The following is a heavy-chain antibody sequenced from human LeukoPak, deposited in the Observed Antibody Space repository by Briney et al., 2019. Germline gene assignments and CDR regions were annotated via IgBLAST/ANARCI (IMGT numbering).Heavy chain of an antibody. Sequence: GASVKVSCKASGYTFTSYYMHWVRQAPGQGLEWMGWINPNSGGTNYAQKFQGRVTMTRDTSISTAYMELSRLRSDDTAVYYCARVNKVATTRGDFDYWGQGTLVTVSS. CDR2: INPNSGGT. CDR3: ARVNKVATTRGDFDY. V-gene: IGHV1-2*02. J-gene: IGHJ4*02. CDR1: GYTFTSYY. D-gene: IGHD5-12*01.